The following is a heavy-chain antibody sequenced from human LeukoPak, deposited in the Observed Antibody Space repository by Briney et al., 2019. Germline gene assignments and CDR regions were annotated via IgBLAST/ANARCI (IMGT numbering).Heavy chain of an antibody. Sequence: ASVKVSCKASGYTFTGYYMHWVRQAPGQGLEWMGWINPNSGGTNYAQKFQGRVTMTRDTSTSTAYMELRSLRSDDTAVYYCARVTYSGYGYYFDYWGQGTLVTVSS. CDR2: INPNSGGT. J-gene: IGHJ4*02. CDR3: ARVTYSGYGYYFDY. CDR1: GYTFTGYY. D-gene: IGHD5-12*01. V-gene: IGHV1-2*02.